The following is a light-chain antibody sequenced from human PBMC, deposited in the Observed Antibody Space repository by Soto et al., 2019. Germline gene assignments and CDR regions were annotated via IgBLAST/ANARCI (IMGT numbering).Light chain of an antibody. Sequence: IQMTQSPSSLSASVGDRVTITCRASQSISSYLNWYQQKPGKAPKLLIYGASSFQSGVPSRFSGSGSETDFTLTISSLQPEDFAVYYCQQYNNWPQTFGQGTKVDI. CDR1: QSISSY. V-gene: IGKV1-39*01. CDR3: QQYNNWPQT. J-gene: IGKJ1*01. CDR2: GAS.